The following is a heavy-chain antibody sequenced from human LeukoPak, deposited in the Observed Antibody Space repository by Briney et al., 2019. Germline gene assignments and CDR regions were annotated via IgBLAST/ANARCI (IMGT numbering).Heavy chain of an antibody. J-gene: IGHJ4*02. CDR2: IYYSGST. D-gene: IGHD3-9*01. V-gene: IGHV4-39*01. Sequence: PSETLSLTCSVSGDSISSSSSYWGWIRQPPGKGLEWIGSIYYSGSTYYNPSLKSRVTISVDTSKNQFSLKLSSVTAADTAVYYCASLPDILTGEYYFDYWGQGTLVTVSS. CDR3: ASLPDILTGEYYFDY. CDR1: GDSISSSSSY.